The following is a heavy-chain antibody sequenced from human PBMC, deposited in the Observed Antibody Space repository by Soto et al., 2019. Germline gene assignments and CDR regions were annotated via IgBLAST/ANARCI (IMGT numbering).Heavy chain of an antibody. CDR3: ARGLRGIAAFLDDP. J-gene: IGHJ5*02. CDR2: IWYDGSNK. V-gene: IGHV3-33*01. D-gene: IGHD3-16*01. CDR1: GFTFSSYG. Sequence: QVQLVESGGGVVQPGRSLRLSCAASGFTFSSYGMHWVRQAPGKGLEWVAVIWYDGSNKYYADSVKGRFTISRDNSKNTLYLQMNSLRAEDTAVYYCARGLRGIAAFLDDPWGQGTLVTVSS.